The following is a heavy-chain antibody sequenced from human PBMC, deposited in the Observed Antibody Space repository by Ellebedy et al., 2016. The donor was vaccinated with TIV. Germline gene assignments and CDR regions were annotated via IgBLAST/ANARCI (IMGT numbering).Heavy chain of an antibody. V-gene: IGHV4-59*01. Sequence: SETLSLXXTVSGGSIRNYYWSWIRQPPGKGLEWIGYIYYSGSTNYNPSLKSRVTISVDTSKNQFSLKLSSVTAADTSVYYCARGPYTRSHYYGMDVWGQGTTVTVSS. D-gene: IGHD5-18*01. CDR1: GGSIRNYY. J-gene: IGHJ6*02. CDR2: IYYSGST. CDR3: ARGPYTRSHYYGMDV.